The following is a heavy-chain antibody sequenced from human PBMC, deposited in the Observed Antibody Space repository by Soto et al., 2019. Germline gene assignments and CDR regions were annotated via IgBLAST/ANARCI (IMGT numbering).Heavy chain of an antibody. CDR1: GFTFSSYE. Sequence: GGSLRLSCAASGFTFSSYEMNWVRQAPGKGLEWVSYISSSGSTIYYADSVKGRFTISRDNAKNSLYLQMNSLRAEDTAVYYCARDYSSIAARPGSGDAFDIWGQGTMVTVSS. D-gene: IGHD6-6*01. V-gene: IGHV3-48*03. J-gene: IGHJ3*02. CDR3: ARDYSSIAARPGSGDAFDI. CDR2: ISSSGSTI.